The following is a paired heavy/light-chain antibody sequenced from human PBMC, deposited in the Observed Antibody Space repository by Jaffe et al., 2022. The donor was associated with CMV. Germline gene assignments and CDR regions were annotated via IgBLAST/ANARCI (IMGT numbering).Light chain of an antibody. J-gene: IGKJ2*01. CDR3: LQTYSSPHT. CDR2: LAS. CDR1: QGISSD. V-gene: IGKV1-39*01. Sequence: EIQMTQSPSSLSASVGDRVTISCRASQGISSDLHWYQHKSGEAPKLLIYLASNLQTGVPSRFSGSGSATDFTLTISSLQPEDFATYYCLQTYSSPHTFGQGTKLEI.
Heavy chain of an antibody. V-gene: IGHV5-10-1*03. CDR2: IDPSDSYT. CDR1: GYSFTSYW. J-gene: IGHJ3*02. D-gene: IGHD2-15*01. CDR3: ALVVVATPQKSFRNEALDI. Sequence: EVELVQSGAELKQPGESLRISCKASGYSFTSYWIAWVRQMPGKGLEWMGRIDPSDSYTNYRPSFRGHVTISVDMSASTTYLQWSSLKASDTAMYYCALVVVATPQKSFRNEALDIWGQGTMVTVSS.